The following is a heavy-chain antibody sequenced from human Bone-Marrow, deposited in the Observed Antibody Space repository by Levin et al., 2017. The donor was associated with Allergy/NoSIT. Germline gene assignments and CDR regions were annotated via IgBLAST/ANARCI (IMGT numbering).Heavy chain of an antibody. CDR1: GFTFSSYA. Sequence: GESLKISCAASGFTFSSYAMSWVRQAPGKGLEWVSAISGSGGSTYYADSVKGRFTISRDNSKNTLYLQMNSLRAEDTAVYYCARYDYVAAFDIWGQGTMVTVSS. V-gene: IGHV3-23*01. CDR2: ISGSGGST. D-gene: IGHD3-16*01. CDR3: ARYDYVAAFDI. J-gene: IGHJ3*02.